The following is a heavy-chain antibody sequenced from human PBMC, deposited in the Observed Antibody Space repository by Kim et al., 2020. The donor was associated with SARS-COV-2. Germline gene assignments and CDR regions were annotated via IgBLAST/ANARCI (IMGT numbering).Heavy chain of an antibody. Sequence: TYYADSVEGRFTISRDNSKNTLYLQMNGLRVEDTAVYYCARDREYGGLDHWGQGTLVMVSS. D-gene: IGHD4-17*01. J-gene: IGHJ4*02. V-gene: IGHV3-53*01. CDR2: T. CDR3: ARDREYGGLDH.